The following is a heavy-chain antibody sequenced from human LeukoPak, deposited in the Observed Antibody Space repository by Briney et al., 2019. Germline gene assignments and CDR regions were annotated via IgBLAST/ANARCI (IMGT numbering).Heavy chain of an antibody. D-gene: IGHD6-19*01. CDR2: IYTSGST. CDR1: GGSISSYY. CDR3: ARDGAIAVAGYFDY. J-gene: IGHJ4*02. Sequence: SETLSLTCTVSGGSISSYYWSWIRQPAGKGLEWIGRIYTSGSTNYNPSLKSRVTMSADTSKNQFSLKLSSVTAADTAVYYCARDGAIAVAGYFDYWGQGTLVTVSS. V-gene: IGHV4-4*07.